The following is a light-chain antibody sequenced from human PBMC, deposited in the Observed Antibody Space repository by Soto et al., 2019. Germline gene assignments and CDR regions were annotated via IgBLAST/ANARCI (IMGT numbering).Light chain of an antibody. CDR3: QKYNSASLT. V-gene: IGKV1-27*01. CDR2: ATS. CDR1: QGIAPY. J-gene: IGKJ4*01. Sequence: DVQMTQSPSSLSAFVGDRVTITCRASQGIAPYLAWFQQKPGKVPKLLIYATSTLQSGVPSRFSGSGSGTDFTLIISSLQPEDVGTYYCQKYNSASLTFGGGTKVEIK.